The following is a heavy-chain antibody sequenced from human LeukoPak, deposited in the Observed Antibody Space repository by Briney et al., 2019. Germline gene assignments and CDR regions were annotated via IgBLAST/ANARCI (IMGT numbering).Heavy chain of an antibody. CDR1: GGSTTDYF. V-gene: IGHV4-4*07. J-gene: IGHJ4*02. CDR3: AREVSARDGSLGRPFDY. Sequence: PSETLSLTCTVSGGSTTDYFWSWIRQPAGKGLEWIGRIYSSGSTNYNASLKSRVTMSVDTSKNQFSLKLSSVTAADRAVYYCAREVSARDGSLGRPFDYWGQGTLVTVSS. D-gene: IGHD5-24*01. CDR2: IYSSGST.